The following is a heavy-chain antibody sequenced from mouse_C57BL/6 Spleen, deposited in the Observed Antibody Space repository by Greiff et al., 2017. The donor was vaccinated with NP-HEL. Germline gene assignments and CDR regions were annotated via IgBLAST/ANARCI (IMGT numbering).Heavy chain of an antibody. J-gene: IGHJ2*01. CDR1: GFSLSTSGMG. V-gene: IGHV8-12*01. Sequence: QVQLKESGPGILQSSQTLSLTCSFSGFSLSTSGMGVSWIRQPSGKGLEWLAHIYWDDDKRYNPSLKSRLTISKDTSRNQVFLNITSVDTADTATYYCARSGYYGSSSFDYWGQGTTLTVSS. CDR3: ARSGYYGSSSFDY. CDR2: IYWDDDK. D-gene: IGHD1-1*01.